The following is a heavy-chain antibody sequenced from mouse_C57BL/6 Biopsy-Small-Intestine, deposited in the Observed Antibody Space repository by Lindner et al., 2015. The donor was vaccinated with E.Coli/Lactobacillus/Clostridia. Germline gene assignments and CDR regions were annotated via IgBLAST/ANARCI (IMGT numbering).Heavy chain of an antibody. CDR1: GYTFTGYY. CDR2: IDPNSGGT. CDR3: ARSSSTYGLDV. Sequence: SVKVSCKASGYTFTGYYINWVRQAPGQDLEWMGWIDPNSGGTNYAQKFQGWVTMTRDTSINTAYMEVTRLSSDDTAVFYCARSSSTYGLDVWGQGTTDTVSS. J-gene: IGHJ1*01. D-gene: IGHD1-1*01. V-gene: IGHV1-72*04.